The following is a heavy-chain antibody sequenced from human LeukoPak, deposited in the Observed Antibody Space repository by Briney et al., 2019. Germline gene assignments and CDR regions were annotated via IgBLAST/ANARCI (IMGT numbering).Heavy chain of an antibody. D-gene: IGHD3-16*02. V-gene: IGHV1-2*02. CDR3: ASSLLFGDYVWGSYRL. Sequence: GASVKVSCKASGYTFTGYYMHWVRQAPGQGLEWMGWINPNSGGTNYAQKFQGRVTMTRDTSISTAYMELSRLRSDDTAVYYCASSLLFGDYVWGSYRLWGQGTLVTVSS. J-gene: IGHJ4*02. CDR1: GYTFTGYY. CDR2: INPNSGGT.